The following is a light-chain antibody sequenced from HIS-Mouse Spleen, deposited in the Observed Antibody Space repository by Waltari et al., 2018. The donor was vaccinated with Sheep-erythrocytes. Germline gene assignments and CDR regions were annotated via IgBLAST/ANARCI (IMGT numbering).Light chain of an antibody. CDR2: DVS. CDR1: SSDVGGYNY. J-gene: IGLJ2*01. V-gene: IGLV2-11*01. Sequence: QSALTQPRSVSGSPGQSVTISCTGTSSDVGGYNYVSLYQQHPGEAPKLMIYDVSKRPSGVPDRFSGSKSGNTASLTISGLQAEDEADYYCCSYAGSYTVVFGGGTKLTVL. CDR3: CSYAGSYTVV.